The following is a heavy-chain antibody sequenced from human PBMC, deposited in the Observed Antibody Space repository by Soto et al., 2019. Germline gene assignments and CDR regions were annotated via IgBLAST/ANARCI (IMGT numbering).Heavy chain of an antibody. Sequence: ASVKVSCKASGYSFTTNYLHWVRQAPGQGLEWMGIFNPSGGGTSYAQMFQGRITMTSDTSTTTVYMELSSLRSEDTAVYYCAREAVDIDYWGQGTLVTVSS. CDR3: AREAVDIDY. V-gene: IGHV1-46*01. J-gene: IGHJ4*02. D-gene: IGHD2-15*01. CDR2: FNPSGGGT. CDR1: GYSFTTNY.